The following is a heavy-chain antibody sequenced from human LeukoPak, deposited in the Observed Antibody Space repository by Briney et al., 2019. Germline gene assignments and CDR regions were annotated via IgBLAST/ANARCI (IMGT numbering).Heavy chain of an antibody. CDR3: ALSGSYCSGGSCYSGY. D-gene: IGHD2-15*01. CDR1: GGTFSSYA. Sequence: ASVKASCKASGGTFSSYAISWVRQAPGQGLEWMGGIIPIFGTANYAQKFQGRVTITADESTSTAYMELSSLRSEDTAVYYCALSGSYCSGGSCYSGYWGQGTLVTVSS. CDR2: IIPIFGTA. V-gene: IGHV1-69*01. J-gene: IGHJ4*02.